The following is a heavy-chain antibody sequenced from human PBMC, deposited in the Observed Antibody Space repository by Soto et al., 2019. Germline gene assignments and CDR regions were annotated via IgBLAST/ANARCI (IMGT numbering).Heavy chain of an antibody. Sequence: ASVKVSCKASGGTFSSYAISWVRQAPGQGLEWMGGIIPIFGTANYAQKFQGRATITADESTSTAYMELSSLRSEDTAVYYCASSYYYDSSGYYYPIFDYWGQGTLVTVSS. CDR3: ASSYYYDSSGYYYPIFDY. J-gene: IGHJ4*02. CDR1: GGTFSSYA. D-gene: IGHD3-22*01. V-gene: IGHV1-69*13. CDR2: IIPIFGTA.